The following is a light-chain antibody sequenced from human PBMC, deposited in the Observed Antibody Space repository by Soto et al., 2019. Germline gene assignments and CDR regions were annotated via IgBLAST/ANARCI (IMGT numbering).Light chain of an antibody. CDR1: ISDVGGYNY. CDR3: SSYTSSSTPLYV. CDR2: EVS. V-gene: IGLV2-14*01. Sequence: QSALRQPASVCGSPGQSITISCTGSISDVGGYNYVSWYQQHPGKAPKLMIYEVSNRPSGVSNRFSGSKYGNTASLTISGLQAEDQADYYCSSYTSSSTPLYVFGTGTTVTVL. J-gene: IGLJ1*01.